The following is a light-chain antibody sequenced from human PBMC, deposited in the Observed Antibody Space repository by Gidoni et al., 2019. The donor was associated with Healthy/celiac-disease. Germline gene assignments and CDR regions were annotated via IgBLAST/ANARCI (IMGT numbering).Light chain of an antibody. CDR2: DAS. J-gene: IGKJ2*01. CDR3: QQRGNWPET. V-gene: IGKV3-11*01. CDR1: QCVSSY. Sequence: EIVSTPYPATLLLSPEERATLSCRATQCVSSYLAWYQHKPGQAPRLLIYDASSRATGIPARFSGSGSGTDFTLTISSLEPEDFAVYYCQQRGNWPETFXQXTKLXIK.